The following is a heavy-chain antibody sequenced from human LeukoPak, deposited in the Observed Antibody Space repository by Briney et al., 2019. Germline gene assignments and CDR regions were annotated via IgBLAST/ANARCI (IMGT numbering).Heavy chain of an antibody. J-gene: IGHJ4*02. CDR1: GGSISSYY. CDR3: ARAPSVGATSYFDY. Sequence: SETLSLTCTVSGGSISSYYWSWIRQPPGKGLEWIWYVYYSGSTNYNPSLKSRVTISVDTSKNQFSLKLSSVTAADTAVYYCARAPSVGATSYFDYWGQGSLVTVSS. V-gene: IGHV4-59*01. CDR2: VYYSGST. D-gene: IGHD1-26*01.